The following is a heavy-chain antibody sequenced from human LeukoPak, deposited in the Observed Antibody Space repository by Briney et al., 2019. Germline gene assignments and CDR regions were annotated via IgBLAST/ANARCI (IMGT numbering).Heavy chain of an antibody. J-gene: IGHJ5*02. V-gene: IGHV4-34*01. CDR1: GGSFSGYY. CDR2: INHSGST. CDR3: ARVGSGPRWFDP. D-gene: IGHD1-14*01. Sequence: SETLSLTCAVYGGSFSGYYRSWIRQPPGKGLEWIGEINHSGSTNYNPSLKSRVTISVDTSKNQFSLKLSSVTAADTAVYYCARVGSGPRWFDPWGQGTLVTVSS.